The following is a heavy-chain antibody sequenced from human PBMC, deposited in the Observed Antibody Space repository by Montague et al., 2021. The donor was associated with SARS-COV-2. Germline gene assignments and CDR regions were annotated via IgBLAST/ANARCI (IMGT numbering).Heavy chain of an antibody. V-gene: IGHV2-70*04. J-gene: IGHJ3*02. CDR2: IDWDDDK. CDR1: GFSLSTSGMR. Sequence: PALVKPTQTLTLACTLSGFSLSTSGMRASWIRQPPEKALEWLARIDWDDDKFYSTSLKTRLTISKDTSKNQVVLTMTNMDPVDTAAYYCARSYYDILTNYYDAFDIWGQGTMVTVSS. CDR3: ARSYYDILTNYYDAFDI. D-gene: IGHD3-9*01.